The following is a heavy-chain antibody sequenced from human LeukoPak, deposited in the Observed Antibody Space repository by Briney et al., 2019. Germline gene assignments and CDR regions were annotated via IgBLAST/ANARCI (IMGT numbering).Heavy chain of an antibody. V-gene: IGHV3-43*01. CDR1: GFTFDDYT. CDR2: INRRGHT. J-gene: IGHJ4*02. D-gene: IGHD2-21*02. CDR3: AKEVDCPSDCLFFHS. Sequence: GGSLRLSCAASGFTFDDYTMHWVRQAPGKGLEWVSLINRRGHTFYADSVKGRFTISRDNSRNSVFLQMNSLRPEDTALYHCAKEVDCPSDCLFFHSWGQGTLVTVSS.